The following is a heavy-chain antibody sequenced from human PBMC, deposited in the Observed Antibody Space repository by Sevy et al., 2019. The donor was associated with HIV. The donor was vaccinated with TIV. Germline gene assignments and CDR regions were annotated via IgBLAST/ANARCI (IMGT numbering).Heavy chain of an antibody. V-gene: IGHV3-11*01. CDR1: GLNVSDYF. J-gene: IGHJ4*02. CDR3: ARDLASPSLYSLYFVY. Sequence: GGSLRLSCAVSGLNVSDYFMAWIRQAPGRGPEWVSYISSSGTIIYYRDSVKGRFTISRDNAKNSLYLQMNSLRPEDTAMYYCARDLASPSLYSLYFVYWGQGTLVTVSS. CDR2: ISSSGTII. D-gene: IGHD2-21*01.